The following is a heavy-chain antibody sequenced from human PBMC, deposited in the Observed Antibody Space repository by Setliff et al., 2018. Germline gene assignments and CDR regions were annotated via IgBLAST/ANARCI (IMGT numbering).Heavy chain of an antibody. J-gene: IGHJ3*02. CDR2: IFYSGST. Sequence: SETLSLTCTVSGGSISSYYWNWIRQPPGKGLEWSGYIFYSGSTNYNPSLKSRVTISVDTSKNQFSLKLSSVTAADTAVYYCARVPRFTDTRNAFDIWGQGTMVT. V-gene: IGHV4-59*08. CDR1: GGSISSYY. CDR3: ARVPRFTDTRNAFDI. D-gene: IGHD5-18*01.